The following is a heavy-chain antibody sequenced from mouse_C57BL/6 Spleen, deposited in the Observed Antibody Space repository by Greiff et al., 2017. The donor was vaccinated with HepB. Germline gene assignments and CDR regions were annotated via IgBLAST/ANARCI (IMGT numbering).Heavy chain of an antibody. CDR2: ISYDGSN. Sequence: EVQLQESGPGLVKPSQSLSLTCSVTGYSITSGYYWNWIRQFPGNKLEWMGYISYDGSNNYNPSLKNRISITRDTSKNQFFLKLNSVTTEDTATYYGARELREDDYDLYFDYWGQGTTLTVSS. V-gene: IGHV3-6*01. D-gene: IGHD2-4*01. CDR3: ARELREDDYDLYFDY. J-gene: IGHJ2*01. CDR1: GYSITSGYY.